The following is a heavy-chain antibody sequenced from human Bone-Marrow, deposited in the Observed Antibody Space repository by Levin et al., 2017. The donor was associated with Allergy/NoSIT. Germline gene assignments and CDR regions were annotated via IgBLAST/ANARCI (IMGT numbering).Heavy chain of an antibody. Sequence: GESLKISCAASGFKFNKYVIHWVRQAPGKGLEWVALISSDGTKTYHADSVKGRFTISRDNSMNTLSLQMDSLRPEDTALYYCARDREGSQSGYLATFDYWGQGNLVIVSS. D-gene: IGHD3-22*01. V-gene: IGHV3-30*04. CDR2: ISSDGTKT. J-gene: IGHJ4*02. CDR3: ARDREGSQSGYLATFDY. CDR1: GFKFNKYV.